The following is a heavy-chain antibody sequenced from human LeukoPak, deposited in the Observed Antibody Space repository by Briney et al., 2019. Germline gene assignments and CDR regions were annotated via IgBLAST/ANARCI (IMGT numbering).Heavy chain of an antibody. V-gene: IGHV1-2*02. D-gene: IGHD3-22*01. J-gene: IGHJ4*02. CDR2: INPNSGGT. Sequence: ASVKVSCKASGYTFTSYYMHWVRQAPGQGLEWMGWINPNSGGTNYAQKFQGRVTMTRDTSISTAYMELSRLRSDDTAVYYCARDRKSIASSGYYYVLWGQGTLVTVSS. CDR1: GYTFTSYY. CDR3: ARDRKSIASSGYYYVL.